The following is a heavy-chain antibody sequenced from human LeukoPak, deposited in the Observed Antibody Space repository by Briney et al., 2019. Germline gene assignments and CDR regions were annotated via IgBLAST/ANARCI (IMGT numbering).Heavy chain of an antibody. CDR1: GFTFSDYW. CDR2: ISGSGGST. J-gene: IGHJ4*02. Sequence: GGSLRLSCAASGFTFSDYWMSWVRQAPGKGLEWVSAISGSGGSTYYADSVKGRFTISRDNSKNTLYLQMNSLRAEDTAVYYCAKDLHYYDSSGYDYWGQGTLVTVSS. D-gene: IGHD3-22*01. CDR3: AKDLHYYDSSGYDY. V-gene: IGHV3-23*01.